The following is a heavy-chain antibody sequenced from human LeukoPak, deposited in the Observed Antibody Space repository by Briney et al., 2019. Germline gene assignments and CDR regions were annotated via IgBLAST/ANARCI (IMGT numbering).Heavy chain of an antibody. Sequence: GGSLRLSCAASGFRFKSWMNWVRQAPGKGLVWVSFIDTDGRRTNYPDSVKGRFTISRDNGRNTLYLQMNSLRVEDTGVYYCVREHFGIDSWGQGALVIVSS. CDR1: GFRFKSW. V-gene: IGHV3-74*01. CDR3: VREHFGIDS. CDR2: IDTDGRRT. J-gene: IGHJ4*02. D-gene: IGHD1-14*01.